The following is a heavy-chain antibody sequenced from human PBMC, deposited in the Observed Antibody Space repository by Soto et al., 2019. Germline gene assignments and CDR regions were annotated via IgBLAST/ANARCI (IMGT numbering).Heavy chain of an antibody. V-gene: IGHV1-46*01. CDR3: ARDLELIDDSSGYYHQLDY. CDR1: GYTFTSYY. CDR2: INPSGGST. D-gene: IGHD3-22*01. Sequence: ASVKVSCKASGYTFTSYYMHWVRQAPGQGLEWMGIINPSGGSTSYAQKFQGRVTMTRDTSTSTVYMELSSLRSEDTAVYYCARDLELIDDSSGYYHQLDYWGQGTLVTVSS. J-gene: IGHJ4*02.